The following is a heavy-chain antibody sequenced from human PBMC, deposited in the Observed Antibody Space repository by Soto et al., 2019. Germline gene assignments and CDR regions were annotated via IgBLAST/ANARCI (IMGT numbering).Heavy chain of an antibody. Sequence: PSETLSLTCTVAGASMSYYYGTWIRQPPGRGLEWIGFMHSSGNANYSSSLKGRATISVDTYNNQFSLILTSVTAADTAVYYCVRSGHTFGGVIWGQGPLVTVSS. V-gene: IGHV4-59*01. CDR1: GASMSYYY. J-gene: IGHJ4*02. CDR2: MHSSGNA. CDR3: VRSGHTFGGVI. D-gene: IGHD3-16*01.